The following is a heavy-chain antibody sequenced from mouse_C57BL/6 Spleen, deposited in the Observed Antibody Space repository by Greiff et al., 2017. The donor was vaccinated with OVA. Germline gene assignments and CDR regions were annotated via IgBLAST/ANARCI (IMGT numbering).Heavy chain of an antibody. D-gene: IGHD1-1*01. CDR1: GYTFTSYW. J-gene: IGHJ3*01. CDR2: IDPSDSET. Sequence: QVHVKQPGAELVRPGSSVKLSCKASGYTFTSYWMHWVKQRPIQGLEWIGNIDPSDSETHYNQKFKDKATLTVDKSSSTAYMQLSSLTSEDSAVYYCARGDYGSSYVAYWGQGTLVTVSA. CDR3: ARGDYGSSYVAY. V-gene: IGHV1-52*01.